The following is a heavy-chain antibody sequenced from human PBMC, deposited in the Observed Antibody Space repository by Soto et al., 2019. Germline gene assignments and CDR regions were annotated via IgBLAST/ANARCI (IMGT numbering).Heavy chain of an antibody. Sequence: SLKVSCKASGGTFSIYAISWVRQSPGQGLELMGGIIPIFGTANYAQKFQGRVTITEDESTSTAYMELSSLRSEDTAVYYCARDQRDIVVVPAAMSDNYYYGMDVWGQGTTVTVSS. CDR3: ARDQRDIVVVPAAMSDNYYYGMDV. J-gene: IGHJ6*02. V-gene: IGHV1-69*13. CDR1: GGTFSIYA. D-gene: IGHD2-2*01. CDR2: IIPIFGTA.